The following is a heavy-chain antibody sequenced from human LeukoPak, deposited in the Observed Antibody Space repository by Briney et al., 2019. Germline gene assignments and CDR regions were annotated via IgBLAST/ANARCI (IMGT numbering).Heavy chain of an antibody. D-gene: IGHD3-10*01. V-gene: IGHV4-4*02. CDR1: GGSISSNW. J-gene: IGHJ4*02. Sequence: KTSETLSLTCAVSGGSISSNWWSWVRQPPGKGLEWIGEINHSGSTNYNPSLKSRVTISVDTSKNQFSLKLSSVTAADTAVYYCARRRYYGSGSYYKLYFDYWGQGTLVTVSS. CDR3: ARRRYYGSGSYYKLYFDY. CDR2: INHSGST.